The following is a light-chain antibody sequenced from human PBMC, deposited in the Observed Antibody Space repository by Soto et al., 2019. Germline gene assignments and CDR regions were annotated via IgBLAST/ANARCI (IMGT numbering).Light chain of an antibody. CDR3: SSYTSSSTYV. CDR1: SSDVGGYNY. Sequence: QSALTQPASVSGSPGQSITISCIGTSSDVGGYNYVSWYQHHPGKAPKLMIFDVSNRPSGVSNRFSGSKSGNTASLTISGLQAEDEADYYCSSYTSSSTYVFGTGTKLTVL. CDR2: DVS. V-gene: IGLV2-14*03. J-gene: IGLJ1*01.